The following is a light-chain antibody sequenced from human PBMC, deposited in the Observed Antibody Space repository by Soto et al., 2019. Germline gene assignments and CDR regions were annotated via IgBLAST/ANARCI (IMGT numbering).Light chain of an antibody. J-gene: IGKJ5*01. CDR3: KQRNNWPPAIT. CDR1: QSVSSY. CDR2: DAS. Sequence: EIVLTQSPATLSLSPGDRATLSCRASQSVSSYLAWYQQKPGQAPRLLIYDASNRATGIPARFSGSGSGTDFTLTITSLEPEDFAVYYCKQRNNWPPAITFGQGTRLEIK. V-gene: IGKV3-11*01.